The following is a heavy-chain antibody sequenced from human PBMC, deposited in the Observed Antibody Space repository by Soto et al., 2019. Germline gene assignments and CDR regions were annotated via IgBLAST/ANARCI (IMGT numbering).Heavy chain of an antibody. Sequence: ASVKVSCKASGSLFTAYSMHWVRLAPGQGLEWMGVVNPSGGSTKYAQNFQGRVTMTRETSTTTIYMELSSLRSDDTAIYYCAREENCSGGTCYSEYFHRWGQGILVTVSS. J-gene: IGHJ1*01. D-gene: IGHD2-15*01. CDR1: GSLFTAYS. V-gene: IGHV1-46*01. CDR3: AREENCSGGTCYSEYFHR. CDR2: VNPSGGST.